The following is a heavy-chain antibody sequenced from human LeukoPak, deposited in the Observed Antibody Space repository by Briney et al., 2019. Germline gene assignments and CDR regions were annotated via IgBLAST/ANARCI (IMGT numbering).Heavy chain of an antibody. V-gene: IGHV3-72*01. CDR1: GFTFSSYS. CDR3: ASTPGYSYGNDAFDI. J-gene: IGHJ3*02. D-gene: IGHD5-18*01. Sequence: GGSLRLSCAASGFTFSSYSMNWVRQAPGKGLEWVGLTRNKANSYTTEYAASVKGRFTISRDDSKNSLYLQMNSLKTEDTAVYYCASTPGYSYGNDAFDIWGQGTMVTVSS. CDR2: TRNKANSYTT.